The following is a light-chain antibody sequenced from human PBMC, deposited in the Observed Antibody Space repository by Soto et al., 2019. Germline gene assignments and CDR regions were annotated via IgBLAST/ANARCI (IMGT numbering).Light chain of an antibody. Sequence: QSVLTQPPSASGTPGQRVTISCSGGSSNIGTNAVNWYQQLPGTAPKLLIYNNNQRPSGVPDRFSGSKSGTSASLAISGLQSEDEADYYCAAWDDSLHGYVFGTGTKLTVL. CDR3: AAWDDSLHGYV. CDR2: NNN. J-gene: IGLJ1*01. CDR1: SSNIGTNA. V-gene: IGLV1-44*01.